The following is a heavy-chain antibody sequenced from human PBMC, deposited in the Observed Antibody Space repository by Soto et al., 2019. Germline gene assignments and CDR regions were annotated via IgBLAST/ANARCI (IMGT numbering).Heavy chain of an antibody. CDR1: GGSISSGGYY. D-gene: IGHD2-2*01. V-gene: IGHV4-61*08. CDR2: IYYSGST. CDR3: ARYQLGYCISTSCAIAFFDY. J-gene: IGHJ4*02. Sequence: SETLSLTCTVSGGSISSGGYYWSWIRQHPGKGLEWIGYIYYSGSTYYNPSLKSRVTISVDTSKNQFSLKLSSVTAADTAVYYCARYQLGYCISTSCAIAFFDYWGQGTLVTVSS.